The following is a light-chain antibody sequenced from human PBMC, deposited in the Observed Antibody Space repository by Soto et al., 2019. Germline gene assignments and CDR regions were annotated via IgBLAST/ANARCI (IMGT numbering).Light chain of an antibody. CDR3: GTWDSSLGAGV. CDR1: SSNIGNNY. Sequence: QSVLTQPPSVSAAPGQKVTLSCSGSSSNIGNNYVSWYQQLPGTAPKLLIYENNKRPSGIPDRFSGSKSGTSATLGITGLQTGDEGDYYCGTWDSSLGAGVFGGGTKLTVL. V-gene: IGLV1-51*02. CDR2: ENN. J-gene: IGLJ3*02.